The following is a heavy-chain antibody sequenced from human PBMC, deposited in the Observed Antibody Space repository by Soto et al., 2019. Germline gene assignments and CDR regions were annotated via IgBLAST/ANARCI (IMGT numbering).Heavy chain of an antibody. CDR2: IYYSGST. V-gene: IGHV4-59*08. CDR1: GGSISSYY. J-gene: IGHJ4*02. D-gene: IGHD3-9*01. CDR3: ARPHYDILTGYYWSAIDY. Sequence: SETLSLTCTVSGGSISSYYWSWIRQPPGKGLEWIGYIYYSGSTNYNPSLKSRVTISVDTSKNQFSLKLSSVTAADTAVYYCARPHYDILTGYYWSAIDYWGQGTLVTVSS.